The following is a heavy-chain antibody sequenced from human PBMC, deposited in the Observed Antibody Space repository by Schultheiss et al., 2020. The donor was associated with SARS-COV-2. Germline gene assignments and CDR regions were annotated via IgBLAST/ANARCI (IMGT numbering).Heavy chain of an antibody. J-gene: IGHJ4*02. Sequence: GGSLRLSCAASGFTFSSYGMHWVRQAPGKGLEWVAVIWYDGSNKYYADSVKGRFTISRDNSKSTLYLQMNNLRAEDTAVYYCARDPDYGDYYFDYWGQGTLVTVSS. CDR3: ARDPDYGDYYFDY. D-gene: IGHD4-17*01. CDR2: IWYDGSNK. CDR1: GFTFSSYG. V-gene: IGHV3-33*01.